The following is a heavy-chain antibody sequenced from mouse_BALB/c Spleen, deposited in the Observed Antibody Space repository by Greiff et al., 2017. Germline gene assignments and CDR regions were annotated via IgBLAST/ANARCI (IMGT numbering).Heavy chain of an antibody. Sequence: DVQLVESGGGLVKPGGSLKLSCAASGFTFSSYAMSWVRQTPEKRLEWVASISSGGSTYYPDSVKGRFTISRDNARNILYLQMSSLRSEDTAMYYCARGKDYGSTFAYWGQGTLVTVSA. CDR3: ARGKDYGSTFAY. D-gene: IGHD1-1*01. J-gene: IGHJ3*01. V-gene: IGHV5-6-5*01. CDR2: ISSGGST. CDR1: GFTFSSYA.